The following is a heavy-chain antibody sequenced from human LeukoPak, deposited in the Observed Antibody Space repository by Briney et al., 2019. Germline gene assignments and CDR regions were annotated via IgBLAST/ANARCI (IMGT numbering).Heavy chain of an antibody. Sequence: GASVKVSCKASGYTFTGYYMHWVRQAPGQGFEWMGWINPNSGGTNYAQKFQGRVTMTRDTSISTAYMELSRLRSDDTAVYYCARERYSSGWYPYWGQGTLVTVSS. CDR3: ARERYSSGWYPY. CDR1: GYTFTGYY. D-gene: IGHD6-19*01. CDR2: INPNSGGT. V-gene: IGHV1-2*02. J-gene: IGHJ4*02.